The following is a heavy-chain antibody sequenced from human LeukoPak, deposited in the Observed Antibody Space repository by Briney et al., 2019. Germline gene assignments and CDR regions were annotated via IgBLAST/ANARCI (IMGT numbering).Heavy chain of an antibody. CDR2: IGWNSGTI. Sequence: GGSLRLSCAASGFTFDDYAMHWVRQAPGKGLEWVSGIGWNSGTIAYADSVKGRFTISRDNAKNSLYLQMNSLRLEDTAFYYCAKATLEIAAVGVWYFDHWGQGTLVTVSS. CDR3: AKATLEIAAVGVWYFDH. CDR1: GFTFDDYA. D-gene: IGHD6-13*01. V-gene: IGHV3-9*01. J-gene: IGHJ4*02.